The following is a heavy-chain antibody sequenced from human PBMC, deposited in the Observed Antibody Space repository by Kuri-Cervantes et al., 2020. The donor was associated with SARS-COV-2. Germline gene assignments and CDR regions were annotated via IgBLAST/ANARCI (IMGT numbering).Heavy chain of an antibody. CDR2: IVVGSGDT. D-gene: IGHD2-8*01. V-gene: IGHV1-58*02. CDR3: SLDAFDY. Sequence: SVKVSCKTSGFTFTGSTIQWVRQAHGQGLEWIGWIVVGSGDTSYAQEFQDRVTITRDMSTATAYMELRTLRSEYTAVYFCSLDAFDYWGQGTLVTVSS. J-gene: IGHJ4*02. CDR1: GFTFTGST.